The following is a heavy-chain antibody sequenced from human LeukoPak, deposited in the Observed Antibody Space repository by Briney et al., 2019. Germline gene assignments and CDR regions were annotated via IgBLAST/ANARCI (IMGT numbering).Heavy chain of an antibody. J-gene: IGHJ4*02. CDR1: GFTFSSYW. CDR2: INSDGSST. V-gene: IGHV3-74*01. CDR3: ARDPRYSSSWFDFDY. D-gene: IGHD6-13*01. Sequence: QTGGSLRLSCAASGFTFSSYWMHWVRQAPGKGLVWVSRINSDGSSTSYADSVKGRFTISRDNAKNTLYLQMNSLRAEDTAVYYCARDPRYSSSWFDFDYWGQGTLVTVSS.